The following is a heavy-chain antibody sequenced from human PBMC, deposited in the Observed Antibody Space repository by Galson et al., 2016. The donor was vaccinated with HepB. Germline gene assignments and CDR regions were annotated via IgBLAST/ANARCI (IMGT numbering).Heavy chain of an antibody. CDR3: GKHGGFDY. Sequence: FLRLSCAATGLSFSKHGISWVSQALARRLQWVSGKTRSGDATHYADFVKGRFTISRDNSKNTLYLYMNNLTAGDTAIYYCGKHGGFDYWGQGALVTVSS. CDR2: KTRSGDAT. V-gene: IGHV3-23*01. CDR1: GLSFSKHG. D-gene: IGHD3-16*01. J-gene: IGHJ4*02.